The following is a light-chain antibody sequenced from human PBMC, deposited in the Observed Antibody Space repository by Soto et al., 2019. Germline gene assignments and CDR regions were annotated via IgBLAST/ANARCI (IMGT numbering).Light chain of an antibody. CDR2: EVT. V-gene: IGLV2-14*01. Sequence: QSALTQPASVSGSPGQSTTISCTGTSSDVGGYNYVSWYQQHPGKAPKLMIYEVTNRPSGVSDRFSGSKSDNTASLTISGLQAEDEADYYCNSYTTSSPYVVFGGGTKLTVL. CDR3: NSYTTSSPYVV. CDR1: SSDVGGYNY. J-gene: IGLJ2*01.